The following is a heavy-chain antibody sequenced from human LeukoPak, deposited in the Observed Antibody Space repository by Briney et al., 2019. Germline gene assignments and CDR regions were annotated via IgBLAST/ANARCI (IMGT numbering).Heavy chain of an antibody. Sequence: SETLSLTCTVSGGSISSYYWSWIRQPAGKGLEWIGRFYASGSNYNPSLKSRVTMSIDTSKNQFFLKLSFVTAADTAVYYCAKYYDFWSGYYDVWGQGTMVTVSS. V-gene: IGHV4-4*07. J-gene: IGHJ3*01. CDR3: AKYYDFWSGYYDV. CDR2: FYASGS. CDR1: GGSISSYY. D-gene: IGHD3-3*01.